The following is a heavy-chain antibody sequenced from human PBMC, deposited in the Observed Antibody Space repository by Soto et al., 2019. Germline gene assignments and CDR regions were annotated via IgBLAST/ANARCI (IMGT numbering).Heavy chain of an antibody. J-gene: IGHJ4*02. V-gene: IGHV3-23*05. D-gene: IGHD2-2*01. CDR2: IDKSGGDT. CDR1: GFTFTNYL. Sequence: GGSLRLSCAAPGFTFTNYLMTWVRQAPGKGLEWVSSIDKSGGDTYYADSVKGRFTISRDNSKNTLYLQMNGLRAEDTALYYCAKDTYSSSWYFWGQGTLVTVSS. CDR3: AKDTYSSSWYF.